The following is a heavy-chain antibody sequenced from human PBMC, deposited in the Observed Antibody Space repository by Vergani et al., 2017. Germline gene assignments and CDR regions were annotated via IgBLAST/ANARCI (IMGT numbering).Heavy chain of an antibody. D-gene: IGHD6-19*01. CDR1: GFTFSRYW. Sequence: EVQLVESGGGLVQPGGSLRLSCAASGFTFSRYWLHWVRQAPGKGLVWVSRINSDGSSTSYADSVKGRFTISRDNAKNTLDLQMNSLRAEDTAVYYCARDLTIAVAGVWGQGTLVTVSS. CDR3: ARDLTIAVAGV. J-gene: IGHJ4*02. CDR2: INSDGSST. V-gene: IGHV3-74*01.